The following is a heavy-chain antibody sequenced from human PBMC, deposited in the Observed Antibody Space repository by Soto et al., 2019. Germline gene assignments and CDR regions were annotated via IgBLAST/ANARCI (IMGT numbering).Heavy chain of an antibody. CDR2: IHPSGST. Sequence: PSETLSLTCAAYGGSFSGYYCSWIRQPPGKGLEWIGEIHPSGSTNYNPPFERRVTMSLDTSKSQCSLKLSSVTAADTAVYYCARGQDAAKVGYWGLGTLVTVSS. J-gene: IGHJ4*02. CDR3: ARGQDAAKVGY. V-gene: IGHV4-34*01. D-gene: IGHD5-18*01. CDR1: GGSFSGYY.